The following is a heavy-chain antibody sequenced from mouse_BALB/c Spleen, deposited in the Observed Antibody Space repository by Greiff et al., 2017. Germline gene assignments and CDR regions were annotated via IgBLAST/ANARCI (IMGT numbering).Heavy chain of an antibody. CDR2: ISYSGST. Sequence: VQLKESGPSLVKPSQSLSLTCTVTGYSITSDYAWNWIRQFPGNKLEWMGYISYSGSTSYNPSLKSRISITRDTSKNQFFLQLNSVTTEDTATYYCARRATPYAMDYWGQGTSVTVSS. CDR1: GYSITSDYA. V-gene: IGHV3-2*02. J-gene: IGHJ4*01. D-gene: IGHD3-1*01. CDR3: ARRATPYAMDY.